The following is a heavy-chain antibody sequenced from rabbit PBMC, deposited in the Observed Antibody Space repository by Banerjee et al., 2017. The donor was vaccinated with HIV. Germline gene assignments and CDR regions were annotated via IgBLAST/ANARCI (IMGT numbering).Heavy chain of an antibody. D-gene: IGHD8-1*01. CDR3: ARDLGGSSDL. J-gene: IGHJ6*01. CDR1: GFSFSNKYV. Sequence: QEQLEESGGDLVKPEGSLTLTCTASGFSFSNKYVMCWVRQAPGKGLEWIACINTSSGNAVYASWAKGRFTISRTSSTTVTLQMTSPTTADTATYFCARDLGGSSDLWGPGTLVTVS. CDR2: INTSSGNA. V-gene: IGHV1S45*01.